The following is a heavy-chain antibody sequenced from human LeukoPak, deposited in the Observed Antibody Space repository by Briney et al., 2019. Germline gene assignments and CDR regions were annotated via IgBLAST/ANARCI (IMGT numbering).Heavy chain of an antibody. CDR3: ATRGSGSSGWSFDY. CDR1: GYIFTSYA. Sequence: ASVKVSCKASGYIFTSYAMHRVRQAPGQRLEWMGWINADNGDTKYSEKFQGRVTITRDTSATTAYMELSSLTSDDTAAYYCATRGSGSSGWSFDYWGQGTLVTVS. V-gene: IGHV1-3*01. J-gene: IGHJ4*02. D-gene: IGHD6-19*01. CDR2: INADNGDT.